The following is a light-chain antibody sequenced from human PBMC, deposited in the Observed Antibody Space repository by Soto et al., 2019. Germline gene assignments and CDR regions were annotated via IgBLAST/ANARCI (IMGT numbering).Light chain of an antibody. CDR2: AAS. CDR3: QQYYSYPPT. CDR1: QGISSY. Sequence: QMTQSPSSLSASVGDRVTITCRASQGISSYLAWYQQKPGKAPKRLIYAASTLQSGVPSRFSGSGSGTDFTLTISCLQSEDFATYYCQQYYSYPPTFGQGTKVDIK. V-gene: IGKV1-8*01. J-gene: IGKJ1*01.